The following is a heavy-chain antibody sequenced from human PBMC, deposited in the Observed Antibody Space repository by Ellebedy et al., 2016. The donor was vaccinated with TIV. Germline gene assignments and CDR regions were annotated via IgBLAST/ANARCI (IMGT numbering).Heavy chain of an antibody. CDR3: ACTEVVFKPYYYYAMDV. J-gene: IGHJ6*02. CDR1: GFIFSDYY. Sequence: GGSLRLSCAASGFIFSDYYMNWIRQAPGKGLEWVSLIYSGGSTYYADSVKGRFTISRDNSKNTLYLQMNSLRAEDTAVYYCACTEVVFKPYYYYAMDVWGQGTTVTVSS. V-gene: IGHV3-53*01. D-gene: IGHD3-22*01. CDR2: IYSGGST.